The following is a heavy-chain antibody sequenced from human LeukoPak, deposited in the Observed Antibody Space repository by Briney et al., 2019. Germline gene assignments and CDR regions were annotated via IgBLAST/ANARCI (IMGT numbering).Heavy chain of an antibody. CDR1: GFTFSSYS. CDR3: ATTTGIAEEDY. D-gene: IGHD6-13*01. CDR2: ISSSSSYI. Sequence: GGSLRLSCAASGFTFSSYSMNWARQAPGKGLEWVSSISSSSSYIYYADSVKGRFTISRDNAKDSLYLQMNSLRAEDTAVYYCATTTGIAEEDYWGQGTLVTVSS. J-gene: IGHJ4*02. V-gene: IGHV3-21*01.